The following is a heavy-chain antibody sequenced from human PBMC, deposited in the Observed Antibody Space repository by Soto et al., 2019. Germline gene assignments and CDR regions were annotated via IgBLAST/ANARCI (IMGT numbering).Heavy chain of an antibody. J-gene: IGHJ6*02. V-gene: IGHV1-18*01. D-gene: IGHD3-22*01. Sequence: VKVSCKASGYTFTSYGISWVRQAPGQGLEWMGWISAYNGNTNYAQKLRGRVTMTTDTSTSTAYMELRSLRSDDTAVYYCARERYYYDSSGYDDYYYYGMDVWGQGTTVTVSS. CDR3: ARERYYYDSSGYDDYYYYGMDV. CDR1: GYTFTSYG. CDR2: ISAYNGNT.